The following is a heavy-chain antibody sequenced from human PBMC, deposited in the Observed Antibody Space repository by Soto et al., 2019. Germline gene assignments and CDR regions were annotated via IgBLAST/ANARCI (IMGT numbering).Heavy chain of an antibody. D-gene: IGHD1-7*01. V-gene: IGHV3-48*03. J-gene: IGHJ4*02. CDR2: ISSSGSTI. CDR3: ARDRATRYNWNLRDFDY. CDR1: GFTFSSYE. Sequence: GGSLRLSCAASGFTFSSYEMNWVRQAPGKGLEWVSYISSSGSTIYYADSVKGRFTISRDNAKNSLYLQMNSLRAEDTAVYYCARDRATRYNWNLRDFDYWGQGTLVTVSS.